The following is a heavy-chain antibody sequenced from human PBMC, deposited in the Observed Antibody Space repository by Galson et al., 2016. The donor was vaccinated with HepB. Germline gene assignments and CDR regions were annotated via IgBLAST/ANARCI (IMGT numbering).Heavy chain of an antibody. Sequence: SLRLSCAASGFTFSSYAMNWVRQAPGMGLEWVSVMSATSGTTYYADSVKGRFTVSRDNSKSTLYLQMNSLRVGDTAVYFCATKNSPSGGVFDYWGQGTLVTVSS. CDR3: ATKNSPSGGVFDY. J-gene: IGHJ4*02. CDR1: GFTFSSYA. CDR2: MSATSGTT. D-gene: IGHD6-6*01. V-gene: IGHV3-23*01.